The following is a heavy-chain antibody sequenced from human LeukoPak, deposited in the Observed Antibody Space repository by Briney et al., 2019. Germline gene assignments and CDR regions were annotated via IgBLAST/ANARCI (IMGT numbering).Heavy chain of an antibody. CDR3: ARMVDWVAFDI. D-gene: IGHD2-15*01. CDR1: GYTFTGYY. V-gene: IGHV1-2*02. J-gene: IGHJ3*02. Sequence: GASVKVSCKASGYTFTGYYMHWVRRAAGQGLDWMGWINPNSGGTNYAQKFQGRVTMTRDTSISTAYMELSRLRSDDTAVYYCARMVDWVAFDIWGQGTMVTVSS. CDR2: INPNSGGT.